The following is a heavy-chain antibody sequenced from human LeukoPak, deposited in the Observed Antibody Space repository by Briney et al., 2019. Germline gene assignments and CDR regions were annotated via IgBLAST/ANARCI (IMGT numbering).Heavy chain of an antibody. V-gene: IGHV3-21*01. D-gene: IGHD5-24*01. Sequence: PGGSLRLSCAASGFTFSSYSMNWVRQAPGKGLEWVSSISSSSSYIYYADSVKGRFTISRDNAKNSLYLQMNSLRAEDTAVYYCARDRVEMATQTFDYWGQGTLVTVSS. CDR2: ISSSSSYI. CDR3: ARDRVEMATQTFDY. J-gene: IGHJ4*02. CDR1: GFTFSSYS.